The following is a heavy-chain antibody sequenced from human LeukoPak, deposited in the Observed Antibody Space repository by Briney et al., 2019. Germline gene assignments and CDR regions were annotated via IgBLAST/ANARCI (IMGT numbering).Heavy chain of an antibody. V-gene: IGHV4-59*01. CDR3: ARGYSSSWYDFDY. D-gene: IGHD6-13*01. CDR2: IYYSGST. Sequence: SETLSLTCTVSGGSISSYYWSWIRQPPGKGLEWIGYIYYSGSTNYNPSLKSRVTISVDTSKNQFSLKLSSVTAADTAAYYCARGYSSSWYDFDYWGQGTLVTVSS. CDR1: GGSISSYY. J-gene: IGHJ4*02.